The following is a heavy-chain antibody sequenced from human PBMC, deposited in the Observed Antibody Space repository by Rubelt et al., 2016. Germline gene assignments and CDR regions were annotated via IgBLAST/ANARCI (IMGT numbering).Heavy chain of an antibody. V-gene: IGHV4-59*01. D-gene: IGHD5-24*01. Sequence: QVQLQESGPGLVKPSETLSLTCTVSGDSISSYYWSWIRQPPGKGLEWIGYIYYSGSTYYNPSLKSRVTISVDRSKGQFSRRLSSVTAADTAVDYCAGVGDGNNFFYLDYWGQGTLVTVSS. CDR3: AGVGDGNNFFYLDY. CDR1: GDSISSYY. J-gene: IGHJ4*02. CDR2: IYYSGST.